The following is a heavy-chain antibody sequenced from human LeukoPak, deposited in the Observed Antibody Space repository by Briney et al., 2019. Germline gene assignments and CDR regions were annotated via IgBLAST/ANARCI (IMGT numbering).Heavy chain of an antibody. CDR2: IYPGDSDT. V-gene: IGHV5-51*01. J-gene: IGHJ3*02. Sequence: GGSLKISCKGSGYTFSTNWIGWVRQMPGKGLEWMGIIYPGDSDTRYSPSFQGQVTISVDKSISTAYLQWSSLKASDTAMYYCARPPFIWGQGTMVTVSS. CDR1: GYTFSTNW. CDR3: ARPPFI.